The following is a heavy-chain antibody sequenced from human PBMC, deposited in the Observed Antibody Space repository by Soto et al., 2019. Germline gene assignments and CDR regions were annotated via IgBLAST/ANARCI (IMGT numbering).Heavy chain of an antibody. D-gene: IGHD6-19*01. CDR2: IIPIFGTA. J-gene: IGHJ6*02. CDR3: AREGPGIAVAGTGYGMDV. Sequence: ASVKVSCKASGGTFSSYAISWVRQAPGQGLEWMGGIIPIFGTANYAQKFQGRVTITADESTSTAYMELSSLRSEDTAVYYCAREGPGIAVAGTGYGMDVWGQGTTVTVSS. CDR1: GGTFSSYA. V-gene: IGHV1-69*13.